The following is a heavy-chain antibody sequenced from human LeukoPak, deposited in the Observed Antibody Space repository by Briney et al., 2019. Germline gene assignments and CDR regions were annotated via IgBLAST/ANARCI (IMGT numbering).Heavy chain of an antibody. D-gene: IGHD1-26*01. V-gene: IGHV4-61*01. CDR3: ARDGGSYSDIAEYFQH. CDR2: IYHSGNT. J-gene: IGHJ1*01. Sequence: SETLSLNCTVSGGSGNSGPYYWSWIRQPPGKGLEWIRYIYHSGNTNYNPSLKGRVTISVDRPKNQFSLKLSSVTAADTAVYYCARDGGSYSDIAEYFQHWGQGTLVSVSS. CDR1: GGSGNSGPYY.